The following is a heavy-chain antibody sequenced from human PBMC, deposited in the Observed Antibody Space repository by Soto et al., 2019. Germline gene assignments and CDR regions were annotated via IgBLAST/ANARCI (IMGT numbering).Heavy chain of an antibody. Sequence: SETLSLTCTVSGGSISSGDYYWTWIRQPPGKGLEWIGFIFNSENTYYNPSLKSRVTLSVDRSKNQFSLKLSSVTAADTAVYYCASYQQSYAFDIWGQGTMVTVSS. CDR2: IFNSENT. D-gene: IGHD2-2*01. CDR1: GGSISSGDYY. J-gene: IGHJ3*02. CDR3: ASYQQSYAFDI. V-gene: IGHV4-30-4*01.